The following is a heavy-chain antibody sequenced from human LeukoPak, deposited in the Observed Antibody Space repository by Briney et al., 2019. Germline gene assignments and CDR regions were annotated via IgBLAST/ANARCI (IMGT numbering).Heavy chain of an antibody. Sequence: ASVKVSFKSSVYTFTIYGISWVRQAPGQGLEWMGWISAYNGNTNYAQKFQGRVTMTRDTSISTAYMELSRLRSDDTAVYYCARAPRNIAAAGTIWFDPWGQGTLVTVSS. J-gene: IGHJ5*02. CDR2: ISAYNGNT. CDR1: VYTFTIYG. V-gene: IGHV1-18*01. CDR3: ARAPRNIAAAGTIWFDP. D-gene: IGHD6-13*01.